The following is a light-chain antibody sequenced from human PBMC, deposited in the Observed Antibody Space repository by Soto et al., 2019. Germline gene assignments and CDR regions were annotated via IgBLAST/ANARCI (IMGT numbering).Light chain of an antibody. CDR2: DVS. CDR3: QYQGS. V-gene: IGKV3-20*01. Sequence: IVLTQSPDTLSLSPGQRATLSCRASQSVSRRYLAWYQQKPGQAPILLIYDVSERASDIPDRFSGSGSETDFTLTIHRLVPEDVAVYYCQYQGSFGGGTKVEIE. CDR1: QSVSRRY. J-gene: IGKJ4*01.